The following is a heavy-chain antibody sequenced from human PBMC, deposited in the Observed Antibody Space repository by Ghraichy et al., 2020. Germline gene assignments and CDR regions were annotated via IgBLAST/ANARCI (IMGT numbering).Heavy chain of an antibody. V-gene: IGHV3-23*01. CDR3: AKHGTVGATSGSGYFDY. J-gene: IGHJ4*02. D-gene: IGHD1-26*01. Sequence: GGSLRLSCAASRVTFSNYAMSWVRQAPGMGLEWVSAISASGGSTYYADSVKGRFTISRDNPENTLYLQMNSLRAEDTAVYYCAKHGTVGATSGSGYFDYWGQGTLVTVSS. CDR1: RVTFSNYA. CDR2: ISASGGST.